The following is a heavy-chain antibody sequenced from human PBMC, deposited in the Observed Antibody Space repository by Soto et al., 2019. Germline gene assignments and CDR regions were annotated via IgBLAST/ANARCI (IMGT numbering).Heavy chain of an antibody. D-gene: IGHD5-18*01. CDR3: ATRDTGRVY. Sequence: QVQLQESGPGLVKPSGTLSLTCAVSGVSIGSHDWWTWVRQPPGKGLEWIGESHQSGNTNYTSSLERRVTISLDKSTNHFSLQLSSVTVADTAVYYCATRDTGRVYWGQGTLVTVSS. V-gene: IGHV4-4*02. CDR2: SHQSGNT. CDR1: GVSIGSHDW. J-gene: IGHJ4*02.